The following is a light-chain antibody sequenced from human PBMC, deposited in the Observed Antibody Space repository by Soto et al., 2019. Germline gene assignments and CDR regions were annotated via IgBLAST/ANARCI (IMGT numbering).Light chain of an antibody. Sequence: QSVLTQPSSGTGSPGESITISCNRTSSDVGHYNYVSWYQQHPGNAPKLVIYDVSIRASGVSDRFSGSKSGNTASLTISGLQAEDEADYYCCSYTTTTSRVFGTGTKVTVL. CDR3: CSYTTTTSRV. V-gene: IGLV2-14*03. CDR2: DVS. J-gene: IGLJ1*01. CDR1: SSDVGHYNY.